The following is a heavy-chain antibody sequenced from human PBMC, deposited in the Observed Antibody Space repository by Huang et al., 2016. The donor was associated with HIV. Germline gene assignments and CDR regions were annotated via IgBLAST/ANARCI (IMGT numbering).Heavy chain of an antibody. CDR2: MGSDRSYI. J-gene: IGHJ5*02. V-gene: IGHV3-21*02. Sequence: EVELVESGGGLVKPGGSLRLSCAASGFAFSSYGMNWVRQAPGKELEWVAFMGSDRSYIYYAYAVNGRVTISRDNAKSSSYLQLDSLRAEDTAVYYCAYQQWLVGGLNHWGQGTLVVVSS. D-gene: IGHD6-19*01. CDR3: AYQQWLVGGLNH. CDR1: GFAFSSYG.